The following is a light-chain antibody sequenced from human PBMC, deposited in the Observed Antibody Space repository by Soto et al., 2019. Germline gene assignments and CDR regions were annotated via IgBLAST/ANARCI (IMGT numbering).Light chain of an antibody. CDR2: GNS. J-gene: IGLJ2*01. CDR1: SSNIGAGYD. V-gene: IGLV1-40*01. Sequence: QSVLTQPPSVSGAPGQRVTISCTGSSSNIGAGYDVHWYQQLPGTAPKLLIYGNSNRPSGVPDRFSGSKSGTSASLAITGLQAEDEADDYCQSYDSRLSGSGVFGGGTKVTVL. CDR3: QSYDSRLSGSGV.